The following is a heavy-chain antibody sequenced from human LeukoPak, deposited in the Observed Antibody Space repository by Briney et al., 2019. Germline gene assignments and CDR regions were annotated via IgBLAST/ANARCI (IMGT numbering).Heavy chain of an antibody. Sequence: GGSLRLSCAASGFTFSSYAMSWVRQAPGKGLEWVSAISGSGGSTYYADSVKGRFTISRDNSKNTLYVQMNSLRAEDTAVYYCAKDGYSSAWYAGDYWGQGTLVTVSS. CDR3: AKDGYSSAWYAGDY. CDR1: GFTFSSYA. CDR2: ISGSGGST. D-gene: IGHD6-19*01. V-gene: IGHV3-23*01. J-gene: IGHJ4*02.